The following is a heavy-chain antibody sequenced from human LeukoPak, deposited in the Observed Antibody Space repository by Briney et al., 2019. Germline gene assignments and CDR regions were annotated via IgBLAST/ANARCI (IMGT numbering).Heavy chain of an antibody. Sequence: GASVKVSCKASGGTFSRYAISWVRQAPGQGLEWMGRIIPILGIANYAQKLQGRVTITADKSTSTAYMELSSLRSEDTAVYYCARASRDCYNYILDYWGQGTLVTVSS. V-gene: IGHV1-69*04. CDR1: GGTFSRYA. CDR3: ARASRDCYNYILDY. CDR2: IIPILGIA. D-gene: IGHD5-24*01. J-gene: IGHJ4*02.